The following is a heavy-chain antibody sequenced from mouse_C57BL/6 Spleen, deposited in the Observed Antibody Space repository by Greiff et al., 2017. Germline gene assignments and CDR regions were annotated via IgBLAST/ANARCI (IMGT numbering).Heavy chain of an antibody. V-gene: IGHV1-61*01. CDR3: ARTDGYYVSYYFDY. J-gene: IGHJ2*01. CDR1: GYTFTSYW. D-gene: IGHD2-3*01. Sequence: QVQLKQPGAELVRPGSSVKLSCKASGYTFTSYWMDWVKQRPGQGLEWIGNIYPSDSETHYNQKFKDKATLTVDKSSSTAYMQLSSLTSEDSAVYYCARTDGYYVSYYFDYWGQGTTLTVSS. CDR2: IYPSDSET.